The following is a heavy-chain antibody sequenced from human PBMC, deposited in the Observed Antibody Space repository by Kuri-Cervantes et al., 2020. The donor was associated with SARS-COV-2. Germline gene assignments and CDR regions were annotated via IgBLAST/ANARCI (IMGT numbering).Heavy chain of an antibody. CDR3: ARDLNGQLWSTGLGY. D-gene: IGHD5-18*01. CDR1: GGSISDHY. J-gene: IGHJ4*02. V-gene: IGHV4-59*11. Sequence: GSLRLSCTVSGGSISDHYWSWIRQSPGKGLEWIGYICDSGTTNYNPSLKSRDTVSVDKSKNHFSLRLSSVTAADTAVYYCARDLNGQLWSTGLGYWGQGTLVTVSS. CDR2: ICDSGTT.